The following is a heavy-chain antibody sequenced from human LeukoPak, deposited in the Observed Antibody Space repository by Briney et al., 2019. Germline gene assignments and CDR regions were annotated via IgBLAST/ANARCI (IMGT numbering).Heavy chain of an antibody. V-gene: IGHV3-21*01. J-gene: IGHJ4*02. CDR2: ISSSSSYI. Sequence: GGSLRLSCAASGFTFSSYSMNWVRQAPGKGLEWVSSISSSSSYIYYADSVKGRFTISRDNAKNSLYLQMNSLRAEDTAVYYCARGLDMITFGGVMIYWGQGTLVTVSS. D-gene: IGHD3-16*01. CDR1: GFTFSSYS. CDR3: ARGLDMITFGGVMIY.